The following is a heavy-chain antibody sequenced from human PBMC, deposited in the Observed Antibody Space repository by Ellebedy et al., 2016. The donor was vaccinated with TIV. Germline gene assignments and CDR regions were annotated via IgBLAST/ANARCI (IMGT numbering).Heavy chain of an antibody. Sequence: MPSETLSLTCTVSGVSISGSYWSWIRQSPGKGLEWMGYFYDSGSTLYNPSLRGRVAISLDTSQDQFSLRLNSVTAADTGIYYCAGTSTAVPEFDYWGRGTVVTVSA. V-gene: IGHV4-59*01. J-gene: IGHJ4*02. D-gene: IGHD6-19*01. CDR2: FYDSGST. CDR1: GVSISGSY. CDR3: AGTSTAVPEFDY.